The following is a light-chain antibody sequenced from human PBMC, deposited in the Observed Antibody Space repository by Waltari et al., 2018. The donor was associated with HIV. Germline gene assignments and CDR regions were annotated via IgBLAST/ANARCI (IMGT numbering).Light chain of an antibody. CDR1: SSNIGSKY. CDR2: RNY. V-gene: IGLV1-47*01. CDR3: AAWDDSLSGRGV. Sequence: QSVLTQPPSASGTPGQRVTIPCSGSSSNIGSKYVYWYQPLTGTAPKLLIYRNYQRPSGVPDRFSGSKSGTSASLAISGLRSEDEADYYCAAWDDSLSGRGVFGGGTKLTVL. J-gene: IGLJ2*01.